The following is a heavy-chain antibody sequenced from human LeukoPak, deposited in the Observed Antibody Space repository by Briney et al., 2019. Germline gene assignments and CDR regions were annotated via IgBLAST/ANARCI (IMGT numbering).Heavy chain of an antibody. J-gene: IGHJ4*02. D-gene: IGHD6-19*01. CDR1: GFTFSDYW. V-gene: IGHV3-23*01. Sequence: PGGSLRLSCAASGFTFSDYWMHWLRQAPGKGLEWVSALSDNGVRTYYTDSVQGRFIISRDNSKNTLYLQMNSLRAEDTAVYYCARDERRAVADRFDYWGQGTLVTVSS. CDR3: ARDERRAVADRFDY. CDR2: LSDNGVRT.